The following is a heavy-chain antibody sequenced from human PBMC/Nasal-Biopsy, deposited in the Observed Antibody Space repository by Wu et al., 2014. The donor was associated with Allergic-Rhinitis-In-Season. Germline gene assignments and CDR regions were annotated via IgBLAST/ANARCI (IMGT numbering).Heavy chain of an antibody. Sequence: TLSLTCTVSSASISSDDWSWIRQSPGKGLEWIGSLHPSGSTSYNPSLKSRVTVSVDTSKNQFSLKLNSVTAADTAVYYCATGEPSLSDYWGQGTQVTVSS. J-gene: IGHJ4*01. CDR2: LHPSGST. CDR3: ATGEPSLSDY. D-gene: IGHD7-27*01. CDR1: SASISSDD. V-gene: IGHV4-4*08.